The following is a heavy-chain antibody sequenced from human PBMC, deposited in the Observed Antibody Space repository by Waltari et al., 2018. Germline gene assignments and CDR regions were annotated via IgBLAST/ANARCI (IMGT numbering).Heavy chain of an antibody. CDR1: GGSFSGYY. V-gene: IGHV4-34*01. CDR3: ARGVAGGGYGMDV. Sequence: QVQLQQWGAGLLKPSETLSLTCAVYGGSFSGYYWSWIRQPPGKGLEWIGEINHSGSTNYNPSLKSRVTISVDTSKNQFSLKLSSVTAADTAVYYCARGVAGGGYGMDVWGQGTTVTVSS. D-gene: IGHD6-19*01. CDR2: INHSGST. J-gene: IGHJ6*02.